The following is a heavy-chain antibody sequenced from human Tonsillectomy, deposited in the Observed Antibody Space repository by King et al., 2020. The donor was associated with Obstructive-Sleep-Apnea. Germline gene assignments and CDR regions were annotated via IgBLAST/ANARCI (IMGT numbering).Heavy chain of an antibody. D-gene: IGHD3-22*01. CDR1: GFTFSSYS. Sequence: VQLVESGGGLVQPGGSLRLSCAASGFTFSSYSMNWVRQAPGKGLEWVSYITSSSSTIYYADSVKGRFTISRDNAKNSLYLQMNRLTVEDTAVYYCARDSSGYSPWGQGTLVTVSS. CDR3: ARDSSGYSP. J-gene: IGHJ5*02. CDR2: ITSSSSTI. V-gene: IGHV3-48*04.